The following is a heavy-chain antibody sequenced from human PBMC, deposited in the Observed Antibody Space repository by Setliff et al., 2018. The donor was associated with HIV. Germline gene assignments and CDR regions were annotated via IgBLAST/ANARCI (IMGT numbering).Heavy chain of an antibody. Sequence: ASVKVSCKAPGYTFTSDHLHWVRQAPGQGLEWMGMITPSDGNTNYEQRFQGRVNMTRDTSTTTVYMELSSLTSEDTAIYYCARDFGGRWTFDYWGQGTLVTVSS. J-gene: IGHJ4*02. CDR2: ITPSDGNT. D-gene: IGHD3-10*01. V-gene: IGHV1-46*01. CDR3: ARDFGGRWTFDY. CDR1: GYTFTSDH.